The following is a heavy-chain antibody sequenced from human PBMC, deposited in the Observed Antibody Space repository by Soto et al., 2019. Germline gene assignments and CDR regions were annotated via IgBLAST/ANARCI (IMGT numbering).Heavy chain of an antibody. CDR2: IVVGSGNT. V-gene: IGHV1-58*02. CDR3: AADPSGWYENDY. J-gene: IGHJ4*02. CDR1: GFTFTSSA. D-gene: IGHD6-19*01. Sequence: GASVKVSCKASGFTFTSSAMQWVRQARGQRLEWIGWIVVGSGNTNYAQKFQERVTITRDMSTSTAYMGLSSLRSEDTAVYCCAADPSGWYENDYWGQGTLVTVSS.